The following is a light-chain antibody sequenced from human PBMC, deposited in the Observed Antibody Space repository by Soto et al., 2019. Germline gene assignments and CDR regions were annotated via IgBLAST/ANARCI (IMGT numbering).Light chain of an antibody. CDR2: AAA. J-gene: IGKJ1*01. CDR1: QSISSY. V-gene: IGKV1-39*01. CDR3: QQSYSTLTLT. Sequence: DIHITQSPSSLSASVGDRVTITYRASQSISSYLNLYQQKPARAAKLLIYAAASMQSGGVSRFIGSGSGTDVTLIISSLQPDDVAAYYCQQSYSTLTLTFGQGTKVDIK.